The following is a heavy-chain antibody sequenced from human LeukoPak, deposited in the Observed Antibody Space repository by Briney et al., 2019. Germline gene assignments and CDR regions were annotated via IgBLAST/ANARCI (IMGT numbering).Heavy chain of an antibody. CDR2: ISGSGGST. CDR1: GFTFSSYA. Sequence: PGGALRLSCAASGFTFSSYAMSWVRQAPGKGLEWVSAISGSGGSTYYADSVKGRFTISRDNSKNTLYLQMNSLRAEDTAVYYCATRAGDYSYYFDYWGQGTLVTVSS. J-gene: IGHJ4*02. CDR3: ATRAGDYSYYFDY. V-gene: IGHV3-23*01. D-gene: IGHD4-17*01.